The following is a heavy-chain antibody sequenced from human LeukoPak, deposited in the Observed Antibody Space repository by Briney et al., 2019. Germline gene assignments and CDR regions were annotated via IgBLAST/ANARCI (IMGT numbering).Heavy chain of an antibody. Sequence: PGGSLRPSCAASGFTVSSNYMSWVRQAPGKGLEWVSVIYSGGSTYYADSVKGRFTISRDNSKNTLYLQMNSLRAEDTTVYYCARDAHFSSSWYDFDYWGQGTLVTVSS. CDR3: ARDAHFSSSWYDFDY. D-gene: IGHD6-13*01. J-gene: IGHJ4*02. CDR1: GFTVSSNY. V-gene: IGHV3-66*01. CDR2: IYSGGST.